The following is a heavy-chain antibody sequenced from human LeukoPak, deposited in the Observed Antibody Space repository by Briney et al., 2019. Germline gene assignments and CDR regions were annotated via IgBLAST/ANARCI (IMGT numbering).Heavy chain of an antibody. CDR1: GFTFGDHA. CDR3: TRARDFHYYYYGMDV. J-gene: IGHJ6*02. D-gene: IGHD2-21*02. CDR2: IRSKAYGGTT. Sequence: PGGSLRLSCTASGFTFGDHAMSWFRQAPGKGLEWVGFIRSKAYGGTTEYAASVKGRFTISRADSKSIAYLQMNSLKTEDTAVYYCTRARDFHYYYYGMDVWGQGTTVTVSS. V-gene: IGHV3-49*03.